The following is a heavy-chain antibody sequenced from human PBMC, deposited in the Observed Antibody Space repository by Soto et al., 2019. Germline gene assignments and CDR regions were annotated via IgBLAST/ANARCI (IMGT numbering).Heavy chain of an antibody. CDR3: AIRIYSTRWYYLYY. V-gene: IGHV3-23*01. Sequence: EMQLLESGGGLVQAGGSLRLSCAASGFTVSSYALNWVRQAPGKGLEWVSGISASTYYADSVKGRFTISRDTSKNTLYLQMNSLRAEDTAIYFCAIRIYSTRWYYLYYCGQGTLVTVSS. J-gene: IGHJ4*02. D-gene: IGHD6-13*01. CDR2: ISAST. CDR1: GFTVSSYA.